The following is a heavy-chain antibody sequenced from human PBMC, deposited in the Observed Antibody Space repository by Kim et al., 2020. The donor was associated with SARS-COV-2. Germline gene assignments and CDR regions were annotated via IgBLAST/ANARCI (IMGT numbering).Heavy chain of an antibody. CDR1: TGSFSGHY. J-gene: IGHJ4*02. V-gene: IGHV4-34*01. CDR3: ARRAAGVDW. CDR2: INHSGTT. Sequence: SETLSLTCAVYTGSFSGHYWNWIRQSPGVGLEWIGEINHSGTTTYNPSLKSRVTLSVETSKNQFSLRMTSVTAADTAVYYCARRAAGVDWWGQGSPVIVS. D-gene: IGHD2-21*01.